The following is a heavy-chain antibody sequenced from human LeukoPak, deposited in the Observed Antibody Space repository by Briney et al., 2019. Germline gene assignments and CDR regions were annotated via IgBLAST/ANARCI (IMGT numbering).Heavy chain of an antibody. CDR1: GFTFSSYG. J-gene: IGHJ4*02. Sequence: PGGSLRLSCAASGFTFSSYGMHWVRQAPGKGLEWVAVIWYDGSNKYYADSVKGRFTISRDNSKNTLYLQMNSLRAEDTAVYYYASHNSSSWYDFDYWGQGTLVTVSS. D-gene: IGHD6-13*01. CDR2: IWYDGSNK. CDR3: ASHNSSSWYDFDY. V-gene: IGHV3-33*01.